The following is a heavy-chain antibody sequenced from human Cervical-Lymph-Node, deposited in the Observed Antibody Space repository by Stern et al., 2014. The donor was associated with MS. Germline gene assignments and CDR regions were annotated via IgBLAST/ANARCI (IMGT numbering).Heavy chain of an antibody. J-gene: IGHJ4*02. CDR2: ISAYNGNT. D-gene: IGHD3-22*01. Sequence: QVQLVQSGAEVKKPGASVKVSCKASGYTFTSYGISWVRQAPGQGLEWMGWISAYNGNTNYARKLQGRVTMTTDTSTSTAYMELRSLRSDDTAVYYCARDLYYYDSSGYPGDYWGQGTLVTVSS. CDR1: GYTFTSYG. V-gene: IGHV1-18*01. CDR3: ARDLYYYDSSGYPGDY.